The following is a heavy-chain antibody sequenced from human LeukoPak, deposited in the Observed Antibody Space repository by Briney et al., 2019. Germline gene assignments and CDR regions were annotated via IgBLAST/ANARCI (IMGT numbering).Heavy chain of an antibody. D-gene: IGHD3-22*01. V-gene: IGHV3-43*02. Sequence: GGSLRLSCAASGFTFDHYVMHWVRQAPGKGPEWVSLVSVNADSTYYADSVRGRFTISRDNNNNSLYLQMHSLRTDDTALYYCVKGVVYDSSGYFHLDYWGQGTLVTVSS. J-gene: IGHJ4*02. CDR2: VSVNADST. CDR1: GFTFDHYV. CDR3: VKGVVYDSSGYFHLDY.